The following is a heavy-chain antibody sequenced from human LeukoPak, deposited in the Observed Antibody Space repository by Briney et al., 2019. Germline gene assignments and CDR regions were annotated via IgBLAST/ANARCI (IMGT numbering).Heavy chain of an antibody. Sequence: VASVKVSCKASGYTFTSYYMHWVRQAPGQGLEWMGWINPNSGGTNFAQRFQDRVTMTRDTSISTAYMELSRLRSDDTAVYYCARDWGTVTTNWFDPWGQGTLVTVSS. D-gene: IGHD4-17*01. V-gene: IGHV1-2*02. CDR2: INPNSGGT. J-gene: IGHJ5*02. CDR3: ARDWGTVTTNWFDP. CDR1: GYTFTSYY.